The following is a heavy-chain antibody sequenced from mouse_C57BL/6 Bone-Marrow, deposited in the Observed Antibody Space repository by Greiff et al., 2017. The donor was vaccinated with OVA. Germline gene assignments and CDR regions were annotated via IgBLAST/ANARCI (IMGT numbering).Heavy chain of an antibody. J-gene: IGHJ2*01. CDR3: ARRITTVVATWDFDY. Sequence: DVHLVESGGGLVKPGGSLKLSCAASGFTFSDYGMHWVRQAPEKGLEWVAYISSGSSTIYYADTVKGRFTISRDNAKNTLFLQMTSLRSEDTAMYYCARRITTVVATWDFDYWGQGTTLTVSS. V-gene: IGHV5-17*01. CDR2: ISSGSSTI. D-gene: IGHD1-1*01. CDR1: GFTFSDYG.